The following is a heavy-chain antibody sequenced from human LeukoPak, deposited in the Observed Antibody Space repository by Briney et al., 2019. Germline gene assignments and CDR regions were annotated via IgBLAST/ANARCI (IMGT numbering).Heavy chain of an antibody. D-gene: IGHD1-14*01. V-gene: IGHV1-69*05. Sequence: GASVKVSCKASGGTFSSYAISWVRQAPGQGLEWMGGIIPIFGTANYAQKFQGRVTITTDESTSTAYMELSSLRSEDTAVYYCARAGAPDSPEYFQHWGQGTLVTVSS. J-gene: IGHJ1*01. CDR3: ARAGAPDSPEYFQH. CDR1: GGTFSSYA. CDR2: IIPIFGTA.